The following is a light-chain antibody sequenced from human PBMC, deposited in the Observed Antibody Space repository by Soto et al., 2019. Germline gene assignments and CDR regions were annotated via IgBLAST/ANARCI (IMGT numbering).Light chain of an antibody. V-gene: IGKV3-11*01. CDR2: DAS. Sequence: EIVLTQSTATLSLSPGERATLSCRASQSVSSYLAWYQQKPGQAPRLLIYDASNRATGIPARFSGSGSGTDFTLTISSLEPEDFAVYYCQQRSNWHTFGPGTKVDIK. CDR1: QSVSSY. CDR3: QQRSNWHT. J-gene: IGKJ3*01.